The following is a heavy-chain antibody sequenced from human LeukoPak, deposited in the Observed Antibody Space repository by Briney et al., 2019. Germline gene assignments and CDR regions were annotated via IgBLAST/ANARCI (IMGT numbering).Heavy chain of an antibody. CDR2: ISGSGGST. D-gene: IGHD6-19*01. CDR1: GFTFSSYG. Sequence: GGSLRLSCAASGFTFSSYGMSWVRQAPGKGLEWVSAISGSGGSTYYADSVKGRFTISRDNSKNTLYLQMNSLRAEDTAVYYCAKDQVYGGYSSGWYPSDYWGQGTLVTVSS. J-gene: IGHJ4*02. V-gene: IGHV3-23*01. CDR3: AKDQVYGGYSSGWYPSDY.